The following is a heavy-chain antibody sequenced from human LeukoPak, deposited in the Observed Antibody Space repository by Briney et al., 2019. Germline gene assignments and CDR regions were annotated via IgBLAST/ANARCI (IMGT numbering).Heavy chain of an antibody. CDR1: GFTFSSYS. V-gene: IGHV3-48*01. J-gene: IGHJ4*02. CDR3: ARDLGQQVNY. Sequence: PGGSLRLSCAASGFTFSSYSMNWVRQAPGKGLEWVSYISSSSSTIYYADSVKGRFTISRDNSKNMLYLQMNSLRAEDTAVYYCARDLGQQVNYWGQGTLVTVSS. D-gene: IGHD6-13*01. CDR2: ISSSSSTI.